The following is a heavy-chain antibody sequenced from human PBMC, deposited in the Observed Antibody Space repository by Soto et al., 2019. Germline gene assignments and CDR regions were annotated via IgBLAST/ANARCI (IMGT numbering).Heavy chain of an antibody. D-gene: IGHD2-2*01. CDR1: GYTFTGYY. CDR2: INPNSGGT. CDR3: AFCSSNSCFRAARLDYGMDV. Sequence: ASVKVSCNASGYTFTGYYMHWVRQAPGQGLEGMGWINPNSGGTNYAQKFQGRVTMTRDTSISTAYTELSRLRSDDTAVYYCAFCSSNSCFRAARLDYGMDVWGQGTTVTVSS. V-gene: IGHV1-2*02. J-gene: IGHJ6*02.